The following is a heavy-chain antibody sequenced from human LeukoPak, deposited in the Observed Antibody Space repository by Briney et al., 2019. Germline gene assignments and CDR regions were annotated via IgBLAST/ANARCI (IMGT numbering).Heavy chain of an antibody. CDR3: VSTSERLEC. J-gene: IGHJ4*02. D-gene: IGHD1-26*01. Sequence: GGSLRLSCVASGFSYSKVSMLWVRQAPGKGLEYVSAINTNGGSTYYANSVKGRSTISRDNSKHTLYLQMGSLRTEDMAVYYCVSTSERLECWGQGTLVTVSS. CDR2: INTNGGST. CDR1: GFSYSKVS. V-gene: IGHV3-64*01.